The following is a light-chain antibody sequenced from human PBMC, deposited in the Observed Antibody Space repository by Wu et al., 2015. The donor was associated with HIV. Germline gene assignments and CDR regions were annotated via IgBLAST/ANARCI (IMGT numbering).Light chain of an antibody. Sequence: DIQMTQSPSSCLHLWETESPSLAGQVRVLAAFLNWYQQKPGKAPKLLIYAASNLQSGVPSRFSGSGSGTDFTLTINSLQPEDFGTYYCPQSSSTLMYTFGRGDQIGD. J-gene: IGKJ2*01. CDR1: RVLAA. CDR3: PQSSSTLMYT. V-gene: IGKV1-39*01. CDR2: AAS.